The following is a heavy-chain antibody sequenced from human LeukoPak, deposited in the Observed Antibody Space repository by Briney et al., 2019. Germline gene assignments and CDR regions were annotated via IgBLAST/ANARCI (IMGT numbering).Heavy chain of an antibody. CDR1: GFTYDDYA. CDR3: AKGHSSSPWSIFDY. J-gene: IGHJ4*02. CDR2: ISWNSGNI. Sequence: GRSLRLSCAGSGFTYDDYAMHWVRHAPGKGLEWGSSISWNSGNIAYADYVKGRFTISRDNPKNSLYLQMNSLRPDDMALYYCAKGHSSSPWSIFDYWGQGTLVTVSS. D-gene: IGHD6-19*01. V-gene: IGHV3-9*03.